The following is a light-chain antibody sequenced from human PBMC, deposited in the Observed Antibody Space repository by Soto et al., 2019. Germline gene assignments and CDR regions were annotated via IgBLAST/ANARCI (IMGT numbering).Light chain of an antibody. V-gene: IGKV1-9*01. CDR1: QGISNY. J-gene: IGKJ4*01. CDR2: AAS. Sequence: DIQLTQSPSFLPASVGDRVTITCRASQGISNYLAWYQQKPGKAPGLLMYAASTLQRGVSSRFSGSGSGTEFTLTTSNLQPEDVATYYCQQLNSYPLTCGGGTKVEIK. CDR3: QQLNSYPLT.